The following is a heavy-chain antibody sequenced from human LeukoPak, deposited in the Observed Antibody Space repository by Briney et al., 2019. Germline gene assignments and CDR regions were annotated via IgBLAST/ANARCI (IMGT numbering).Heavy chain of an antibody. CDR1: GFTFGDYA. J-gene: IGHJ6*02. Sequence: GGSLRLSCTASGFTFGDYAMTWVRQDPGKGLEWVGFIRSKAYGGTTEFAASVKGRFIISRDDSKSIAYLQMNSLKTEDTAVYYCTAYDPSDYYGMDVWGQGTTVTVS. CDR2: IRSKAYGGTT. V-gene: IGHV3-49*04. CDR3: TAYDPSDYYGMDV. D-gene: IGHD5-12*01.